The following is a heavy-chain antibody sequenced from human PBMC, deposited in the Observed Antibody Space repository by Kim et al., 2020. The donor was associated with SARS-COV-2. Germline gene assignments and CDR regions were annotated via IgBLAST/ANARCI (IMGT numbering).Heavy chain of an antibody. CDR2: ISGNGGST. CDR3: AKGAVAPFFFDY. Sequence: GGSLRLSCAASGFTFSSYAMSWVRQAPGKGLEWVSSISGNGGSTYYADSVKGRFTISRDNSKNTRFRHRNNLSARDTAVYYCAKGAVAPFFFDYWGQGTMVTVSS. J-gene: IGHJ4*02. CDR1: GFTFSSYA. V-gene: IGHV3-23*01. D-gene: IGHD2-15*01.